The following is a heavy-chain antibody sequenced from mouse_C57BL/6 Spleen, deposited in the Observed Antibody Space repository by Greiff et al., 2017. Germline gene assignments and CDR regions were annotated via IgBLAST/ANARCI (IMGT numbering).Heavy chain of an antibody. Sequence: EVQLQQSGPELVKPGASVKISCKASGYSFTDYNMNWVKQSNGQSLEWIGVIDPTYGTTSYNQKFKGKATLTVDQSSSSAYMQLNSLTSEDSAVYYCAHPLTWTRGCAYWGQGTLVTVSA. J-gene: IGHJ3*01. V-gene: IGHV1-39*01. CDR1: GYSFTDYN. CDR3: AHPLTWTRGCAY. CDR2: IDPTYGTT. D-gene: IGHD4-1*01.